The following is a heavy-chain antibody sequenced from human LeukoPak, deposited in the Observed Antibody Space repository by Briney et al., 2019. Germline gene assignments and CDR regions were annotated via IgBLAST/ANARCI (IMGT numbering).Heavy chain of an antibody. CDR3: ASCYYDSSGYYRAFDY. J-gene: IGHJ4*02. Sequence: ASVKVSCKASGYTFTGYYIHWVRQAPGQGLEWMGWINPNSGGTKYAQNFQGRVTMTRDTSISTVYMELSRLRSDDTAAYYCASCYYDSSGYYRAFDYWGQGTLVTVSS. V-gene: IGHV1-2*02. CDR1: GYTFTGYY. CDR2: INPNSGGT. D-gene: IGHD3-22*01.